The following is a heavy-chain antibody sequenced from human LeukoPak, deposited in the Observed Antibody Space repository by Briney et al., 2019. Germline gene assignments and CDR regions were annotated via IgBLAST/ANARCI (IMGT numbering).Heavy chain of an antibody. V-gene: IGHV3-33*01. J-gene: IGHJ4*02. CDR2: IWYDGSNK. Sequence: GGSLRLSCAASGFTFSSYGMHWVRQAPGKGLEWVAVIWYDGSNKYYADSVKGRFTISRDNSKNTLNLQMNSLRAEDTAVYYCARDHSGSYYGFDYWGQGTLVTVSS. D-gene: IGHD1-26*01. CDR1: GFTFSSYG. CDR3: ARDHSGSYYGFDY.